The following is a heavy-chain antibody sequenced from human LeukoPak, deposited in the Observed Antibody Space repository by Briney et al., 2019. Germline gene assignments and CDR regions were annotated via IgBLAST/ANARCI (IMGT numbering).Heavy chain of an antibody. V-gene: IGHV1-24*01. CDR1: GYSTTELS. CDR2: FDPGSGEI. Sequence: ASVTVSCTVSGYSTTELSTHWVRQAPGKGLEWMGGFDPGSGEIIYEQKFQDRVTMTEDTSTDTAYMELSSLRSEDTALYYCATGTHYDLLPFWGQGTLVTVSS. D-gene: IGHD3-9*01. CDR3: ATGTHYDLLPF. J-gene: IGHJ4*02.